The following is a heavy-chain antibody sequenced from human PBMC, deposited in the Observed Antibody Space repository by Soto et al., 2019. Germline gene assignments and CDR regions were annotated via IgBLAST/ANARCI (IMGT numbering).Heavy chain of an antibody. V-gene: IGHV1-69*12. CDR2: IIPIFSTA. Sequence: QVQLVQSGAEVKKPGSSVKVSCKASGGTISSYAISWVRQAPGQGLEWMGGIIPIFSTANYAQKFQGRVTLTADESTSTADMELSSLRSEDTAVYYCARAWGSPYYFDSWGQGTLVIFSS. CDR1: GGTISSYA. CDR3: ARAWGSPYYFDS. D-gene: IGHD7-27*01. J-gene: IGHJ4*02.